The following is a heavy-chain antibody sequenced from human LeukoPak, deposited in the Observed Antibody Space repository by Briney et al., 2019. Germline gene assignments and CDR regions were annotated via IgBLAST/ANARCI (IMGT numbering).Heavy chain of an antibody. V-gene: IGHV4-61*08. CDR3: ARGGYYGSGNDFRFDP. CDR2: IYYSGST. J-gene: IGHJ5*02. D-gene: IGHD3-10*01. Sequence: SETLSLTCAVSGASISSDGYSWSWIRQPPGKGLEWIGYIYYSGSTNYKPSLKSRVTISVDTSKNQFSLKLSSVTAADTAVYYCARGGYYGSGNDFRFDPWGQGTLVTVSS. CDR1: GASISSDGYS.